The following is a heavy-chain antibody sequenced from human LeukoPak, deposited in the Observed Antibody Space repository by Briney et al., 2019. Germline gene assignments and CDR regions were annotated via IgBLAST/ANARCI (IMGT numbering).Heavy chain of an antibody. Sequence: GGSLRLSCAASRFTFSNNWMFWVRQPPGKGLEWVANIKQDGGEKYYVDSVKGRFTISRDNAKNSLYLQMNSLRAEDTAIYYCAREDDWNYEDYWGQGTLVTVSS. CDR1: RFTFSNNW. J-gene: IGHJ4*02. CDR2: IKQDGGEK. V-gene: IGHV3-7*01. CDR3: AREDDWNYEDY. D-gene: IGHD1-7*01.